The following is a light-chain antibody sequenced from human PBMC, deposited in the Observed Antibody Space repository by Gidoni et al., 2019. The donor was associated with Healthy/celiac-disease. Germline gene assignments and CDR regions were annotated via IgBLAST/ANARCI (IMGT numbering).Light chain of an antibody. J-gene: IGKJ1*01. Sequence: DIQMTQSPSSLSASVGARGTITCRASQSISSYLNWYQQKPGKAPKLLIYAASSLQSGVPSRISGSGSGTDFTLTISSLQPEDFATYYCQQSYSTPRTFGQGTKVEIK. CDR3: QQSYSTPRT. CDR1: QSISSY. CDR2: AAS. V-gene: IGKV1-39*01.